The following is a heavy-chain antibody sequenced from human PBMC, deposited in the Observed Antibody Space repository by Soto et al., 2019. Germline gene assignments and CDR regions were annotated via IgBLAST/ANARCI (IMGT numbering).Heavy chain of an antibody. CDR3: ARGVAVARKRFSL. CDR2: IYYSGSA. V-gene: IGHV4-59*01. CDR1: GGSISSYY. J-gene: IGHJ5*02. Sequence: SETLSLTCTVSGGSISSYYWSWIRQPPGKGLEWIGYIYYSGSASYNPSLKSRVSISVDTSKNQFSLKLSSVTAADTAVYYCARGVAVARKRFSLWGQGTLDIVSS. D-gene: IGHD6-19*01.